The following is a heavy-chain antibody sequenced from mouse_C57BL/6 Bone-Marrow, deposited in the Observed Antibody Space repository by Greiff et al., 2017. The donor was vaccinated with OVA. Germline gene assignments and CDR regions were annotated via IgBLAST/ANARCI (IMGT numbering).Heavy chain of an antibody. V-gene: IGHV14-3*01. CDR2: IDPANGNT. CDR1: GFNFKNTY. CDR3: ARGYFDV. Sequence: VQLQQSVAELVRPGASVKLSCTASGFNFKNTYMHWVKQRPEQGLEWIGRIDPANGNTKYAPKFQGKATITADTSSNTAYLQLSSLTSEDTAIYYCARGYFDVWGTGTTVTVSS. J-gene: IGHJ1*03.